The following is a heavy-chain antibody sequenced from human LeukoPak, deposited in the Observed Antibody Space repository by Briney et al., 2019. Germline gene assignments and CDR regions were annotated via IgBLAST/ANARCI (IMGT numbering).Heavy chain of an antibody. Sequence: PGGSLRLSCAASGFTFSSYWMSWVRQAPGKGLEWVANIKKDGSEKYYVDSVKGRFTISRDNAKNSLYLQMNSLRVEDTAMYYSATLAYILTGSGDYGMDVWGQGTTVTVSS. CDR2: IKKDGSEK. CDR3: ATLAYILTGSGDYGMDV. V-gene: IGHV3-7*01. D-gene: IGHD3-9*01. J-gene: IGHJ6*02. CDR1: GFTFSSYW.